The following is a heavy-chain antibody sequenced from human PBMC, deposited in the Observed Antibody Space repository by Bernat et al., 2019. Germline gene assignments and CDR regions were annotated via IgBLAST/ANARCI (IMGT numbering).Heavy chain of an antibody. D-gene: IGHD3-22*01. CDR1: GGSISSRSYY. Sequence: QLQLQESGPGLVKPSETLSLTCTVSGGSISSRSYYWGWIRQPPGKGLEWVGSIYYSGNTYNNPSLKSRVTISVDTSKNQFSLNLSSVTAADTAVYYCARLGGSSAFFDSWGQGTLVTVSS. CDR3: ARLGGSSAFFDS. CDR2: IYYSGNT. J-gene: IGHJ4*02. V-gene: IGHV4-39*01.